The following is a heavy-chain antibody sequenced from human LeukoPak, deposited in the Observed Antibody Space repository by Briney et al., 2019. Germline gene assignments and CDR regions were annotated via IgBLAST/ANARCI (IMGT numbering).Heavy chain of an antibody. D-gene: IGHD5-12*01. CDR2: ISYDGSNK. CDR1: GFTFSSYA. J-gene: IGHJ6*02. V-gene: IGHV3-30-3*01. Sequence: GGSLRLSCAASGFTFSSYAMHWVRQAPGKGLEWVAVISYDGSNKYYADSVKGRFTISRDNSKNTLYLQMNSLRAEDTAVYYRARDTVATIWYYGMDVWGQGTTVTVSS. CDR3: ARDTVATIWYYGMDV.